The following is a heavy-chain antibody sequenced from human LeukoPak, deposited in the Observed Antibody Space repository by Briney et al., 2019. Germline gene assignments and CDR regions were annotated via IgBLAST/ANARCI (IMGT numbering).Heavy chain of an antibody. CDR2: INHSGST. D-gene: IGHD4-17*01. Sequence: SETLSLTCAVYGGSFSGYYWSWIRQPPGKGLEWIGEINHSGSTNYNPSLKSRVTISVDTSKNQFSLKLSSVAAADTAVYYCASDYGDFDAFDIWGQGTMVTVSS. CDR1: GGSFSGYY. CDR3: ASDYGDFDAFDI. V-gene: IGHV4-34*01. J-gene: IGHJ3*02.